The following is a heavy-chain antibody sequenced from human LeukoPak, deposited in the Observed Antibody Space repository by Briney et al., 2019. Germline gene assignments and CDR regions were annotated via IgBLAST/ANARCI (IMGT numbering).Heavy chain of an antibody. D-gene: IGHD5-12*01. CDR2: VNPNSGGT. J-gene: IGHJ4*02. V-gene: IGHV1-2*02. Sequence: ASVKVSCKASGYTFTGYYMHWVRQAPGQGLEWMGWVNPNSGGTHYAQKFQGRVTMTRDTSISTAYMELSRLTSDDTAVYYCARVQSGLRATEFDYWGQGTLVTVSS. CDR3: ARVQSGLRATEFDY. CDR1: GYTFTGYY.